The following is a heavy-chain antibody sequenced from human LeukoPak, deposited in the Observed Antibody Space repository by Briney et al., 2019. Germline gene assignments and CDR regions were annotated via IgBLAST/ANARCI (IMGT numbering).Heavy chain of an antibody. J-gene: IGHJ4*02. V-gene: IGHV3-21*01. CDR2: ISSSSSYI. CDR1: GFTFSSYS. Sequence: GGSLRLSCAASGFTFSSYSMNWVRQAPGNGLEWVSSISSSSSYIYYADSVKGRFTISRDNAKNSLYLQMNSLRAEDTAVYYCARDRFKSGLDYWGQGTLVTVSS. D-gene: IGHD3-3*01. CDR3: ARDRFKSGLDY.